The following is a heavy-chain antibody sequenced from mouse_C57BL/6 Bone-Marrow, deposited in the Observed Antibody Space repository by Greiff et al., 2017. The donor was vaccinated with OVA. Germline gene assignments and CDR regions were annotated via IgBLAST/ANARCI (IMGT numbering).Heavy chain of an antibody. CDR1: GYAFSSSW. Sequence: QVQLQQSGPELVKPGASVKISCKASGYAFSSSWMNWVKQRPGKGLEWIGRIYPGDGDTNYNGKFKGKATLTADKSSSTAYMQLSSLPSEDSAVYFCARRGYYGSSLYYFDYWGQGTTLTVSS. CDR3: ARRGYYGSSLYYFDY. CDR2: IYPGDGDT. D-gene: IGHD1-1*01. J-gene: IGHJ2*01. V-gene: IGHV1-82*01.